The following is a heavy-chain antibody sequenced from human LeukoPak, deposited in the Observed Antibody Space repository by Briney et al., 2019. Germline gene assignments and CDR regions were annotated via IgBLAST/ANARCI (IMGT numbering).Heavy chain of an antibody. Sequence: GGSLRLSCAASGFTFRDQYMDWLPQAPGKGGEGVSYIRSSGSTIYYADSVKGRFTISRDNAKNSLYLQMNSLRAEDTAVYYCARIGSGDAFDIWGQEAMVTVSS. V-gene: IGHV3-11*04. CDR2: IRSSGSTI. CDR1: GFTFRDQY. J-gene: IGHJ3*02. CDR3: ARIGSGDAFDI. D-gene: IGHD2-15*01.